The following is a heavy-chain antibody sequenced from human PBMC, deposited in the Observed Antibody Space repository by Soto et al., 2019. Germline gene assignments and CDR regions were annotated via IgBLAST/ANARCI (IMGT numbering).Heavy chain of an antibody. J-gene: IGHJ4*02. CDR2: ISAYNGTT. CDR3: ARQANTAMVKDY. D-gene: IGHD5-18*01. CDR1: GGTFSSYA. V-gene: IGHV1-18*01. Sequence: ASVKVSCTASGGTFSSYAISWVRQAPGQGLEWMGWISAYNGTTNYAQKLQGRVTITRDTSASTAYMELSSLRSEDTAVYYCARQANTAMVKDYWGQGTLVTVSS.